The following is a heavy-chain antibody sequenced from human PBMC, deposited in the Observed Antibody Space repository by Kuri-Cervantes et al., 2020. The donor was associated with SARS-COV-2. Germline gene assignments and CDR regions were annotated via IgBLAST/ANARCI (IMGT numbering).Heavy chain of an antibody. V-gene: IGHV3-20*04. CDR3: ARVGSGSFDY. D-gene: IGHD3-10*01. CDR2: INWNGGST. CDR1: GFTFDDYG. Sequence: GESLKISCAASGFTFDDYGMSWVRQAPGKGLEWVSGINWNGGSTGYADSVKGRFTISRDNAKNSLYLQMNSLRAEDTAVYYCARVGSGSFDYWGQGTLVTVSS. J-gene: IGHJ4*02.